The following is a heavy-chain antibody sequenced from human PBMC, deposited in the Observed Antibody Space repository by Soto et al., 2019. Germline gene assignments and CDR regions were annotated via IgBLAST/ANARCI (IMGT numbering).Heavy chain of an antibody. CDR2: ISAYNGNT. Sequence: ASVKVSCKASGYTFTSYGISWVRQAPGQGLEWMGWISAYNGNTNYAQKLQGRVTMTTDTSTSTAYMELRSLRSDDTAVYYCARGDDYGGNYYYYGMDVWGQGTTVTVSS. D-gene: IGHD4-17*01. CDR1: GYTFTSYG. V-gene: IGHV1-18*04. CDR3: ARGDDYGGNYYYYGMDV. J-gene: IGHJ6*02.